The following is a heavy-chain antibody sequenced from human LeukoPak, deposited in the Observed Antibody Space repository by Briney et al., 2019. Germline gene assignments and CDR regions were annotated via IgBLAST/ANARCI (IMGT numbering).Heavy chain of an antibody. CDR1: GYTFTNYD. V-gene: IGHV1-8*03. D-gene: IGHD3-10*01. Sequence: GASVKVSCKASGYTFTNYDINWVRQATGQGLEWVGRMNPNSGNTGYAQKFQGRVTITRNTSISTAYMELSSLRSEDTAVYYCARGPLYYYGSGSYYNVGFDPWGQGTLVTVSS. CDR3: ARGPLYYYGSGSYYNVGFDP. CDR2: MNPNSGNT. J-gene: IGHJ5*02.